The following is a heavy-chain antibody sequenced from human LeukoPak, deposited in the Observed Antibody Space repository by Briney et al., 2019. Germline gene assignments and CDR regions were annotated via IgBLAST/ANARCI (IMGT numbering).Heavy chain of an antibody. CDR1: GGTFSSYA. V-gene: IGHV1-69*13. CDR3: ARQPVQLWLQGYNWFDP. D-gene: IGHD5-18*01. Sequence: SVTVSCKASGGTFSSYAISWVRQAPGQGLEWMGGIIPIFGTANYAQKFQGRVTITADESTSTAYMELSSLRSEDTAVYYCARQPVQLWLQGYNWFDPWGQGTLVTVSS. J-gene: IGHJ5*02. CDR2: IIPIFGTA.